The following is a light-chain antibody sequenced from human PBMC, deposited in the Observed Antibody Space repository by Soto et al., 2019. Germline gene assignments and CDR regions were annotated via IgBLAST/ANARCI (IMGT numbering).Light chain of an antibody. Sequence: AIQMTQSPSSLSASVVDRVTITCRASQGIRNDLGWYQQKPGKAPKLLIYAASSLQSGVPSRFSGTASGTDFTLTISSLQPEDFATYYCLQDYSYPLTFGGGTKVEI. CDR2: AAS. CDR3: LQDYSYPLT. J-gene: IGKJ4*01. CDR1: QGIRND. V-gene: IGKV1-6*01.